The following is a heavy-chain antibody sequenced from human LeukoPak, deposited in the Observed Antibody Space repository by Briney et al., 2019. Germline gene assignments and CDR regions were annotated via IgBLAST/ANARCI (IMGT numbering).Heavy chain of an antibody. CDR3: ARIGIVVPAAWFDP. CDR1: GYTFKSFG. Sequence: ASVKVSCKASGYTFKSFGISWVRQAPGQGLEWMGWISAYNDNTNYAQEVQDRVSMTTDTSTSTAYLELRNLRSDDTAVYYCARIGIVVPAAWFDPWGQGTLVTVSS. D-gene: IGHD2-2*01. J-gene: IGHJ5*02. V-gene: IGHV1-18*01. CDR2: ISAYNDNT.